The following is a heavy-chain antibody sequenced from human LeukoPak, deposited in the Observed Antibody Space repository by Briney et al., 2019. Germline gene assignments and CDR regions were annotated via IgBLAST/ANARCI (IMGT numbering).Heavy chain of an antibody. CDR1: GCTFSTYA. CDR3: AKGDDPITIFGVVTLDY. D-gene: IGHD3-3*01. J-gene: IGHJ4*02. Sequence: PGGSLRLSCAASGCTFSTYAMCWVRQAPGKGLEWVSTISGSGGTTDYADSVKGRFTISRDNSKSTLYLQMNSLRAEDTAVYCCAKGDDPITIFGVVTLDYWGQGTLVTVSS. V-gene: IGHV3-23*01. CDR2: ISGSGGTT.